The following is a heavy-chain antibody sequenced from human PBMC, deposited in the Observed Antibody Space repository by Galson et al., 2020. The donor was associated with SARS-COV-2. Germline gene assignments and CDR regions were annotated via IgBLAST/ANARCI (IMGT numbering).Heavy chain of an antibody. Sequence: TLSLTCTVSGGSISSGGYYWSWIRQHPGKGLEWIGYIYYSGSTYYNPSLKSRVTISVDTSKNQFSLKLSSVTAADTAVYYCARHYVRDYYYYYMDVWGKGTTVTVSS. V-gene: IGHV4-31*03. CDR2: IYYSGST. CDR1: GGSISSGGYY. CDR3: ARHYVRDYYYYYMDV. J-gene: IGHJ6*03. D-gene: IGHD4-17*01.